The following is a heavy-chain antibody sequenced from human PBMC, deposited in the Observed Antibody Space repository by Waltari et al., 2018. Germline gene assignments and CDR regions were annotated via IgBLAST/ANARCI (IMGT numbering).Heavy chain of an antibody. CDR2: VVRGGVGT. CDR1: EFTLSNSS. CDR3: AKCEMYDSGWCAFFRY. D-gene: IGHD6-19*01. V-gene: IGHV3-23*01. J-gene: IGHJ4*02. Sequence: DVRLSESGGGLAQPGGSLRLSCVASEFTLSNSSMSWVRQAPGRGLEWVSEVVRGGVGTHYEDSVKGRVAMSRDNAKNTLYLQMNSLRAEDTAVYYCAKCEMYDSGWCAFFRYWGQGTLVTVSS.